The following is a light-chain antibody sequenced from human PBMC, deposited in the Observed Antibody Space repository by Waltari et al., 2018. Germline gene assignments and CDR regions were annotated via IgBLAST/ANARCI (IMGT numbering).Light chain of an antibody. J-gene: IGKJ1*01. CDR1: QSVTRA. V-gene: IGKV3-20*01. Sequence: EIVLTQSPGTLSLSPGESATLSCRTSQSVTRALAWYQQKPGQAHRLLRATGIPDRFSVSVSGTDFSLTISSLEPEDFAVYYCQHYLRLPVTFGQGTKVEVK. CDR3: QHYLRLPVT.